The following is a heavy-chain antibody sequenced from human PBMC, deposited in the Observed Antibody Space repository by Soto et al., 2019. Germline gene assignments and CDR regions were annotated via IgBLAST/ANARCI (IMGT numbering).Heavy chain of an antibody. D-gene: IGHD4-17*01. CDR1: GYTFSDSL. J-gene: IGHJ4*01. CDR3: ARGSGLGDYDD. CDR2: INPNGGKT. V-gene: IGHV1-2*02. Sequence: ASVRVSCRASGYTFSDSLVHWVRQAPGQGLEWMGWINPNGGKTKXEQKFRGRVTMTRDTSINTADGEVTRLRSDDTAVDYCARGSGLGDYDDWAHGALVTVSA.